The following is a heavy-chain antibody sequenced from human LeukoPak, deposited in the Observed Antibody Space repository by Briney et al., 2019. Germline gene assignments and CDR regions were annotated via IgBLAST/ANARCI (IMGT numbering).Heavy chain of an antibody. J-gene: IGHJ4*02. CDR1: GFTFSNYA. D-gene: IGHD1-26*01. V-gene: IGHV3-23*01. CDR3: AKERGVGATAGSLATFDN. Sequence: PGGSLRLSCTASGFTFSNYAMTWVRQAPGKGLEWVSSINASGITTYYADSVRGHFTIFRDNSENTLFLQMNSLRVEDTAVYYCAKERGVGATAGSLATFDNWGQGTLVTVSS. CDR2: INASGITT.